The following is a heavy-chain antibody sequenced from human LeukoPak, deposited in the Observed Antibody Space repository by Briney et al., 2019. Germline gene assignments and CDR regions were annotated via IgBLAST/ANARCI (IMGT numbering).Heavy chain of an antibody. D-gene: IGHD6-19*01. CDR2: TYYRSKWYN. Sequence: RSQTLSLSCAISGDSVSSNSAAWNWIRQSRSRGLEWLGRTYYRSKWYNDYAVSVKSRITINPDTSKNQFSLQLNSVTPEDTAVYYCAGSSGWEHWHYWGQGTLVTVSS. V-gene: IGHV6-1*01. CDR3: AGSSGWEHWHY. CDR1: GDSVSSNSAA. J-gene: IGHJ4*02.